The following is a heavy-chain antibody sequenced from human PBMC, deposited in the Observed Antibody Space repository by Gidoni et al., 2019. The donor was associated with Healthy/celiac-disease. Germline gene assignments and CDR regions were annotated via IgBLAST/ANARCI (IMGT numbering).Heavy chain of an antibody. J-gene: IGHJ4*02. CDR1: GFTFSSYW. D-gene: IGHD3-22*01. CDR2: IQKDGSEK. CDR3: ARPYYYDSSDYYGDYFDS. Sequence: EVQLVESGGGLVPPGRSLRLSCAAAGFTFSSYWMSWVRQAPGKGLEWVANIQKDGSEKYYVDSVRSRFAISRDNAKKSLYLQMNSLGAEDTAVYYCARPYYYDSSDYYGDYFDSWGQGTLVTVSS. V-gene: IGHV3-7*01.